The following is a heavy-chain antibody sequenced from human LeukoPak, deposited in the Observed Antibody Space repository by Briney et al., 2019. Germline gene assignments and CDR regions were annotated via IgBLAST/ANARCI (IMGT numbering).Heavy chain of an antibody. CDR2: ISWNSKNI. CDR1: GFTFDDYA. CDR3: AKGNRDSSGFYYYYGMDV. J-gene: IGHJ6*02. V-gene: IGHV3-9*01. Sequence: GGSLRLSCAASGFTFDDYAMFWVRQAPGKGLEWVSGISWNSKNIGYAASVKGRFTISRDNAKNSLYLQMNSLRAEDTAFYYCAKGNRDSSGFYYYYGMDVWGQGTTVT. D-gene: IGHD3-22*01.